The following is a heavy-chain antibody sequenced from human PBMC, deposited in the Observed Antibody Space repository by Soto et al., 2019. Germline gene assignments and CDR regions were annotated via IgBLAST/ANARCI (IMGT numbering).Heavy chain of an antibody. CDR1: GFTFSSYD. J-gene: IGHJ3*02. CDR3: ARGGGDSSSFDAFDI. CDR2: IGTAGDT. D-gene: IGHD6-13*01. V-gene: IGHV3-13*01. Sequence: GESLKISCAASGFTFSSYDMHWVRQATGKGLEWVSAIGTAGDTYYPGSVKGRFTISRENAKNSLYLQMNSLRAEDTAVYYCARGGGDSSSFDAFDIWGQGTMVTVSS.